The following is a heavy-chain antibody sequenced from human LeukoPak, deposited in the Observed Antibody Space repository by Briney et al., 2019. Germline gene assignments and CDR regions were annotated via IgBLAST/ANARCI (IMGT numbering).Heavy chain of an antibody. CDR2: INYSGST. J-gene: IGHJ4*02. CDR1: GGSFSGNY. Sequence: SETLSLTCAVYGGSFSGNYWNWIRQPPGKGLEWIGEINYSGSTNYNASLRSRVTISVDTSKNQFSLKPSSVTAADTAVYYCARQSGAARPFRNWGQGTLVSVSS. D-gene: IGHD6-6*01. V-gene: IGHV4-34*01. CDR3: ARQSGAARPFRN.